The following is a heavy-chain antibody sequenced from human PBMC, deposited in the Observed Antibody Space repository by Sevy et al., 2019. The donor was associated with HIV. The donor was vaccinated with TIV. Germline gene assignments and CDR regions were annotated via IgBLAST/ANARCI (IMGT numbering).Heavy chain of an antibody. J-gene: IGHJ4*02. CDR3: STDSYCSSSTCPFTFDY. CDR1: GFTVSSNY. Sequence: GGSLRLSCAASGFTVSSNYMSWVRQAPGKGLEWVGRIKTKAGGETTDYAAPVKGRFTISRDDSKNTVYLQMNSLKTEDTAVYYCSTDSYCSSSTCPFTFDYWGQGTLVTVSS. CDR2: IKTKAGGETT. D-gene: IGHD2-2*01. V-gene: IGHV3-15*01.